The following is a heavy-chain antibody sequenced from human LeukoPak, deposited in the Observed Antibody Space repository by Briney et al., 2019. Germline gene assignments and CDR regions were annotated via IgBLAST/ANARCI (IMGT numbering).Heavy chain of an antibody. Sequence: GGALRLSFSASGFTFSSYAMRWVRQAPGKGLGWVAVISYDGSNKYYADSVKGRFTISRDNSKNTLYLQMNSLRAEDTAVYYCARDLEGSGWSYFDYWGQGTLVTVSS. CDR1: GFTFSSYA. V-gene: IGHV3-30*04. D-gene: IGHD6-19*01. J-gene: IGHJ4*02. CDR3: ARDLEGSGWSYFDY. CDR2: ISYDGSNK.